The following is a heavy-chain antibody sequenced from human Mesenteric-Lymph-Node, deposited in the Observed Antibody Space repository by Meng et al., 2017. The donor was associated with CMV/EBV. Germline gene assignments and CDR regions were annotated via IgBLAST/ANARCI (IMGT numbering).Heavy chain of an antibody. V-gene: IGHV3-48*03. CDR1: GFTFSSYE. CDR2: ISSSGSTI. D-gene: IGHD2-2*01. Sequence: GESLKISCAASGFTFSSYEMNWVRQAPGKGLEWVSYISSSGSTIYYADSVKGRFTISRDNAKNSLYLQMNSLRAEDTAVYYCARVLVDIVVVPAAMRGAGGMDVWGQGTTVTVSS. J-gene: IGHJ6*02. CDR3: ARVLVDIVVVPAAMRGAGGMDV.